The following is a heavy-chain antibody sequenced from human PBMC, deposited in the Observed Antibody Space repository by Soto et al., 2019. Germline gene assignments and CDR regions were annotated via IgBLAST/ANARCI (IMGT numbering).Heavy chain of an antibody. CDR1: GGSISSGGYS. CDR3: ARGDTIFGSIGFDP. D-gene: IGHD3-3*01. J-gene: IGHJ5*02. V-gene: IGHV4-30-2*01. Sequence: QLQLQESGSGLVKPSQTLSLTCAVSGGSISSGGYSGSWIRHTPGKGLEWLGYIYHSGSTYYNPSLKCRFTISVYRSKNQFSLKLSCVTAAETAVYDCARGDTIFGSIGFDPWGQGNLVTVSA. CDR2: IYHSGST.